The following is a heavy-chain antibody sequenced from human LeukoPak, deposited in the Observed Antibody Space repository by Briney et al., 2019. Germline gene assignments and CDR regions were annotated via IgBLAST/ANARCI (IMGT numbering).Heavy chain of an antibody. CDR1: GYTLTELS. CDR2: FDPEDGET. D-gene: IGHD3-22*01. V-gene: IGHV1-24*01. J-gene: IGHJ4*02. CDR3: ATVSSEWLLLPQFDY. Sequence: ASVKVSCKVSGYTLTELSMHWVRQAPGKGLEWMGGFDPEDGETIYAQKFQGRVTMTEDTSTDTAYMELSSLRSEDTAVYYCATVSSEWLLLPQFDYWGQGTLVTVSS.